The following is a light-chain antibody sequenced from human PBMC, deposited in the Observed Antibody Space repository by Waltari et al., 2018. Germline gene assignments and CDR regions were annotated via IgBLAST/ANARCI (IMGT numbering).Light chain of an antibody. CDR3: SSQSSNNIVL. CDR2: DVS. J-gene: IGLJ3*02. Sequence: QSALTQPASVSGPPGQSVTISCTGTSSDVGSYNSVSWYQDHPGQGPKVIIYDVSDRPSGVSARFSGSKSGNTASLTISGLQAEDEADYYCSSQSSNNIVLFGGGTKVTVL. CDR1: SSDVGSYNS. V-gene: IGLV2-14*03.